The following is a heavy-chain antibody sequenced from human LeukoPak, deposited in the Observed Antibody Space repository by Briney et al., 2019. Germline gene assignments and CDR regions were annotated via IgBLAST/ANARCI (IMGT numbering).Heavy chain of an antibody. V-gene: IGHV3-66*01. D-gene: IGHD4-17*01. CDR3: ARADYGDYSTHFDY. CDR2: IYSGGST. Sequence: GGSLRLSCAASGFTVSSNYMSWVRQAPGKGLGWVSVIYSGGSTYYADSVKGRFTISRDNSKNTLYLQMNSLRAEDTAVYYCARADYGDYSTHFDYWGQGTLVTVSS. CDR1: GFTVSSNY. J-gene: IGHJ4*02.